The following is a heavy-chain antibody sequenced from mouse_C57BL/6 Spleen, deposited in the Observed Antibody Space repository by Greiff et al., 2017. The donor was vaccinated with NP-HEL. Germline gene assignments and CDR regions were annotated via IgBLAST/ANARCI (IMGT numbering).Heavy chain of an antibody. Sequence: LQESGAELARPGASVKLSCKASGYTFTSYGISWVKQRTGQGLEWIGEIYPRSGNTYYNEKFKGKAILTADKSSSTAYMELRSLTSEDSAVYFCARSGGNSWFAYWGQGTLVTVSA. CDR1: GYTFTSYG. V-gene: IGHV1-81*01. CDR3: ARSGGNSWFAY. J-gene: IGHJ3*01. D-gene: IGHD2-1*01. CDR2: IYPRSGNT.